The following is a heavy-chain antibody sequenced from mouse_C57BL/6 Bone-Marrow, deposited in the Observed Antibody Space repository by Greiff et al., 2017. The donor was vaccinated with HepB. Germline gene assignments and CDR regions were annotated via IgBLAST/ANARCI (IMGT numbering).Heavy chain of an antibody. CDR3: ARHGNWDYAMDY. J-gene: IGHJ4*01. CDR1: EYEFPSHD. V-gene: IGHV5-2*03. CDR2: INSDGGST. D-gene: IGHD2-1*01. Sequence: EVKVEESGGGLVQPGESLKLSCESNEYEFPSHDMSWVRKTPEKRLELVAAINSDGGSTYYPDTMERRFIISRDNTKKTLYLQMSSLRSEDTALYYCARHGNWDYAMDYWGQGTSVTVSS.